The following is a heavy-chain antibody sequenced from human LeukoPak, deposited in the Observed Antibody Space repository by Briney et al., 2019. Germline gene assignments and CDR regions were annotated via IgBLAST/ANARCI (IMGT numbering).Heavy chain of an antibody. V-gene: IGHV4-61*02. D-gene: IGHD1-26*01. CDR3: ASGSYSLFDY. Sequence: SQTLSLTCTVSGGSISSGSYYWSWIRQPAGKGLEWIGRMYTSGSTNYNPSLKSRVTISVDTSKNQFSLKLSSVTAADTAVYYCASGSYSLFDYWGQGTLVTVSS. CDR2: MYTSGST. J-gene: IGHJ4*02. CDR1: GGSISSGSYY.